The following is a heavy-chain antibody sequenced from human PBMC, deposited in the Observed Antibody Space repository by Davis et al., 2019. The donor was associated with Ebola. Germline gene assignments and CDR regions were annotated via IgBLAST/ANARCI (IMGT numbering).Heavy chain of an antibody. CDR1: GGSISSSSYY. V-gene: IGHV4-39*01. CDR3: ARLGNYYYYGMDV. J-gene: IGHJ6*04. Sequence: MPSETLSLTCTVSGGSISSSSYYWGWIRQPPGKGLEWIGSIYYSGSTYYNPSLKSRVTISVDTSKNQFSLKLSSVTAADTAVYYCARLGNYYYYGMDVWGKGTTVTVSP. D-gene: IGHD7-27*01. CDR2: IYYSGST.